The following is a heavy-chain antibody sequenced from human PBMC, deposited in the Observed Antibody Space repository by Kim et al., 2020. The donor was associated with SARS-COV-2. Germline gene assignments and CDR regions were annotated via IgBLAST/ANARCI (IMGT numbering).Heavy chain of an antibody. CDR2: IWYDGSNK. V-gene: IGHV3-33*06. D-gene: IGHD1-26*01. J-gene: IGHJ4*02. CDR1: GFTFSSYA. Sequence: GGSLRLSCAASGFTFSSYAMHWVRQAPGKGLEWVAVIWYDGSNKYYADSVKGRFTISRDNSKNTLYLQMNSLRAEDTAVYYCAKAQFEWELPVPPDYWGQGTLVTVSS. CDR3: AKAQFEWELPVPPDY.